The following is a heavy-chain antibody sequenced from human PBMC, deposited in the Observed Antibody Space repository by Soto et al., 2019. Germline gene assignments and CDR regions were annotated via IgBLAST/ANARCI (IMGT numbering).Heavy chain of an antibody. J-gene: IGHJ6*02. V-gene: IGHV1-2*02. Sequence: QVQLVQSGAEVKEPGDSVRVSCEASGYTCTAYYIHWVRQAPGQGLEWMGWINPKFGDTTYAQDLQGRVSMTRDMSISTVYMELSRLNSDDTAIYYCARNLDYYYGPGSGNGHGFWGQGPTVTVFS. CDR3: ARNLDYYYGPGSGNGHGF. CDR1: GYTCTAYY. CDR2: INPKFGDT. D-gene: IGHD3-10*01.